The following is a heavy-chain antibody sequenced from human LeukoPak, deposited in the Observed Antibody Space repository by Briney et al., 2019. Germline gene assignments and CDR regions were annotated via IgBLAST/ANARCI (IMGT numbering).Heavy chain of an antibody. V-gene: IGHV3-74*01. Sequence: GGSLRLSCAASGFTFSSYWMHWVRQAPGKGLVWVSRINTDGGSTSYADSVKGRFTISRDNAKNTLYLQMNSLRAEDTAVYYCARGDSSSGFDYWGQGTLVTVSS. D-gene: IGHD6-6*01. J-gene: IGHJ4*02. CDR1: GFTFSSYW. CDR3: ARGDSSSGFDY. CDR2: INTDGGST.